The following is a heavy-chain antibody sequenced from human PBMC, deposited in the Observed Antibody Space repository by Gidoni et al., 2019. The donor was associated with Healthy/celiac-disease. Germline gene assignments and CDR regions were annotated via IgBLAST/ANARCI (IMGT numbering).Heavy chain of an antibody. D-gene: IGHD3-9*01. CDR2: ISSSSSYT. Sequence: QVQLVASGGGLVKPGGSLSPYCDASGFTFSASYMTWIRQAPGKGLEWVSYISSSSSYTNYADSVKGRFTISRDNAKNSLYLQMNSLRAEDTAVYYCARDAQPYYDILTGYYSTWFDPWGQGTLVTVSS. V-gene: IGHV3-11*05. J-gene: IGHJ5*02. CDR3: ARDAQPYYDILTGYYSTWFDP. CDR1: GFTFSASY.